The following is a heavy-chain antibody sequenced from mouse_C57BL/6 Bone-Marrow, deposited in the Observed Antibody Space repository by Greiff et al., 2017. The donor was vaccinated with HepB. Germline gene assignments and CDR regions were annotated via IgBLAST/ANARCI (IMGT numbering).Heavy chain of an antibody. CDR1: GYTFTSYW. CDR3: ARSSYYYGSSYHYAMDY. CDR2: INPSNGGT. D-gene: IGHD1-1*01. Sequence: QVHVKQPGTELVKPGASVKLSCKASGYTFTSYWMHWVKQRPGQGLEWIGNINPSNGGTNYNEKFKSKATLTVDKSSSTAYMQLSSLTSEDSAVYYCARSSYYYGSSYHYAMDYWGQGTSVTVSS. V-gene: IGHV1-53*01. J-gene: IGHJ4*01.